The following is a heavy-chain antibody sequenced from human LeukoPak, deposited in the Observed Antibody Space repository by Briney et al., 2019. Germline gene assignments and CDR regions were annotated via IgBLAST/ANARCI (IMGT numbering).Heavy chain of an antibody. CDR1: GFTFDDYA. CDR3: ARDTGPFDY. J-gene: IGHJ4*02. CDR2: ISWNSGSI. V-gene: IGHV3-9*01. Sequence: PGRSLRLSCAASGFTFDDYAMHWVRQAPGKGLEWVSGISWNSGSIGYADSVKGRFTISRDNAKNSLYLQMNSLRAEDTAVYYCARDTGPFDYWGRGTLVTVSS.